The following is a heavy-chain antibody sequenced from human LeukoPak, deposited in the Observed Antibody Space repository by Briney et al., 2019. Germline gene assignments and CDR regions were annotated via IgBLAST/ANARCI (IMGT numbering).Heavy chain of an antibody. CDR3: ARDSGDILTSICFDP. D-gene: IGHD3-9*01. CDR1: GFTFSSYG. Sequence: GGSLRLCCAASGFTFSSYGMHWVRQAPGKGLEWVAVIWYDGSNKYYADSVKGRFTISRDNSKNTLYLQMDSLRAEDTAVYYRARDSGDILTSICFDPGGQGTLVTVSS. J-gene: IGHJ5*02. V-gene: IGHV3-33*01. CDR2: IWYDGSNK.